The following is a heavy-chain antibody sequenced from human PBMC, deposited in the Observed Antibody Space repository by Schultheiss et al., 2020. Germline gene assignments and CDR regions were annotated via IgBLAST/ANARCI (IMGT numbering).Heavy chain of an antibody. J-gene: IGHJ4*02. CDR2: ISGSGGST. CDR3: AKDRMSMITFGGVIVKLFDY. Sequence: GSLRLSCAASGFTFSSYAMSWVRQAPGKGLEWVSAISGSGGSTYYADSVKGRFTISRDNSKNTLYLQMNSLRAEDTAVYYCAKDRMSMITFGGVIVKLFDYWGQGTLVTVSS. D-gene: IGHD3-16*02. CDR1: GFTFSSYA. V-gene: IGHV3-23*01.